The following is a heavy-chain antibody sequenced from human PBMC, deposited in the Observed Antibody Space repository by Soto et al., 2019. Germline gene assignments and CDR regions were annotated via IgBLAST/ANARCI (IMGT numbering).Heavy chain of an antibody. D-gene: IGHD3-16*01. J-gene: IGHJ4*02. V-gene: IGHV3-23*01. CDR3: AKDFRYDYIWGSPSPNFDY. Sequence: GGSLRLSCAASGFTFSSYAMSWVRQAPGKGLEWVSAISGSGGSTYYADSVKGRFTISRDNSKNTLYLQMNSLRAEDTAVYYCAKDFRYDYIWGSPSPNFDYWGQGTLVTVSS. CDR2: ISGSGGST. CDR1: GFTFSSYA.